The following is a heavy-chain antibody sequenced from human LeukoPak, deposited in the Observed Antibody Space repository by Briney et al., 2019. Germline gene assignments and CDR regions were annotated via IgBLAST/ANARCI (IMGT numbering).Heavy chain of an antibody. D-gene: IGHD2-2*01. Sequence: GASVKVSCKASGHTFTSYDINWVRQATGQGLEWMGWMNPNSGNTGYAQKFQGRVTMTRNTSISTAYMELSSLRSEDTAVYYCARVLPYCSSTSCSTQGAFDIWGQGTMVTVSS. CDR1: GHTFTSYD. J-gene: IGHJ3*02. V-gene: IGHV1-8*01. CDR2: MNPNSGNT. CDR3: ARVLPYCSSTSCSTQGAFDI.